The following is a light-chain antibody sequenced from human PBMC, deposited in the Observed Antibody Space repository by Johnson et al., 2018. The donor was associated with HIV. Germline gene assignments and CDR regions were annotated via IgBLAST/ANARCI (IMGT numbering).Light chain of an antibody. V-gene: IGLV1-51*01. CDR1: SSNIGNNY. J-gene: IGLJ1*01. CDR3: GTWDNSLSAHYV. Sequence: QSVLTQPPSVSAAPGQKVTISCSGSSSNIGNNYVSWYQQLPGTAPKLLIYDNNKRPSGIPDRFSGSKSGTSATLGITGLQTGDEADYYCGTWDNSLSAHYVFGTGTKVTVL. CDR2: DNN.